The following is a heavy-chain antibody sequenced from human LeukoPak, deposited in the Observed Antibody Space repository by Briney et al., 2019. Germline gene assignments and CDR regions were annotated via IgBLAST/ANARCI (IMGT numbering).Heavy chain of an antibody. D-gene: IGHD3-22*01. CDR2: ISWNSGSI. CDR1: GFTFDDYA. V-gene: IGHV3-9*01. Sequence: PGGSLRLSCAASGFTFDDYAMHWVRQAPGKGLEWVPGISWNSGSIGYADSVKGRFTISRDNAKNSLYLQMNSLRAEDTALYYCAKDHSANYYDSSGYLDYWGQGTLVTVSS. CDR3: AKDHSANYYDSSGYLDY. J-gene: IGHJ4*02.